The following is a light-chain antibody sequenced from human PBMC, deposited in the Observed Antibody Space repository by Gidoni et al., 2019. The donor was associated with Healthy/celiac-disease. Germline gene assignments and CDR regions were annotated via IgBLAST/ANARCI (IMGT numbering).Light chain of an antibody. J-gene: IGKJ2*01. CDR2: KAT. CDR3: QQYNSYMYT. CDR1: HSISSW. V-gene: IGKV1-5*03. Sequence: DIQMTQSPSTLSASEGDSVTLTCRAGHSISSWLAWYQQKPGKAPKLLIYKATSLDSGVPSRFSGSGSGTEFILTISSLHPDVFATYYCQQYNSYMYTFXQXTKLXIK.